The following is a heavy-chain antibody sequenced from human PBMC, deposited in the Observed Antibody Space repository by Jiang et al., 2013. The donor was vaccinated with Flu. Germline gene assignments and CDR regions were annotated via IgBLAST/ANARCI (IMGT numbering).Heavy chain of an antibody. CDR2: VCPHDSDT. CDR1: GYRFTNHC. Sequence: GAEVKKPGESLKISCKGSGYRFTNHCIAWVRQMPGKGLEWMGIVCPHDSDTTYSPSLQGQVSISADKSTSTAYLQWSSLKASDTAMYYCATRRIVVAVEDTPFYFNNWGQGTLVTVSS. CDR3: ATRRIVVAVEDTPFYFNN. D-gene: IGHD6-19*01. V-gene: IGHV5-51*01. J-gene: IGHJ4*02.